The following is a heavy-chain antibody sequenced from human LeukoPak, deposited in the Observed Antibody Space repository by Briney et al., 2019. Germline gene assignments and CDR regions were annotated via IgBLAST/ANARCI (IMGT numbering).Heavy chain of an antibody. D-gene: IGHD3-22*01. J-gene: IGHJ6*03. CDR1: GGSFSGYY. CDR2: INDSGST. Sequence: SETLSLTCAVYGGSFSGYYWSWIRQSPGKGLEWIGQINDSGSTNYNPSLKGRVTMSVDTPKNQFSLKLSSVTAADTGVYYCARRKRYYDSSGRNYFYYYIDVWGKGTTVTISS. V-gene: IGHV4-34*01. CDR3: ARRKRYYDSSGRNYFYYYIDV.